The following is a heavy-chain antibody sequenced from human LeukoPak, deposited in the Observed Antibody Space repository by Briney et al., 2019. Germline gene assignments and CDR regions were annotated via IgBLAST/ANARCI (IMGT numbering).Heavy chain of an antibody. Sequence: PGGSLRLSCAASGFTFSSYWMHWVRQAPGKGLVWVSRINSDGSGTSYADSVKGRFTISRDNSKNTLYLQMNSLRAEDTAVYYCASEGALLEWSEIRFDPWGQGTLVTVSS. CDR1: GFTFSSYW. CDR2: INSDGSGT. D-gene: IGHD3-3*01. J-gene: IGHJ5*02. V-gene: IGHV3-74*01. CDR3: ASEGALLEWSEIRFDP.